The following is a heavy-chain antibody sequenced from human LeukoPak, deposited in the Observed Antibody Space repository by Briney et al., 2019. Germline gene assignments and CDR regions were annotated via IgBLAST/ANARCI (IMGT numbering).Heavy chain of an antibody. CDR1: GGSISSGSYY. Sequence: SETLSLTCSVSGGSISSGSYYWSWIRQPAGKGLEWIGRIYTSGSTKYNPSLKSRVTISVDTSKNQFSLKLSSVTAADTAVYYCARGRHILTGYYRSHYFDYWGQGTLVTVSS. D-gene: IGHD3-9*01. J-gene: IGHJ4*02. CDR2: IYTSGST. V-gene: IGHV4-61*02. CDR3: ARGRHILTGYYRSHYFDY.